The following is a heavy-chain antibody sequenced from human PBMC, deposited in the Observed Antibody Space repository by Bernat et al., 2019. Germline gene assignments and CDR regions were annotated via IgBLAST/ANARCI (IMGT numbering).Heavy chain of an antibody. D-gene: IGHD3-22*01. CDR3: ARPSGYYYGAIDY. J-gene: IGHJ4*02. CDR2: IYYSGST. CDR1: GGSISSSSYY. Sequence: QLQLQESGPGLVKPSETLSLTCTVSGGSISSSSYYWGWIRQPPWKGLEWIGSIYYSGSTYYNPSLKSRVTISVDTSKNQFSLKLSSVTAAETAVYYCARPSGYYYGAIDYWGQGTLVTVSS. V-gene: IGHV4-39*01.